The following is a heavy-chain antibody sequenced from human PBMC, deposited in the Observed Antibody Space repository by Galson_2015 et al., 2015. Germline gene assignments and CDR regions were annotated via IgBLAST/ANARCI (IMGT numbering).Heavy chain of an antibody. V-gene: IGHV1-46*01. J-gene: IGHJ1*01. D-gene: IGHD2-2*01. CDR1: GYTFTSYY. CDR2: INPSGGST. CDR3: ARTVSDSSSNAPRSQYFQH. Sequence: SVKVSCKASGYTFTSYYMHWVRQAPGQGLEWMGIINPSGGSTSYAQKFQGRVTMTRDTSTSTVYMELSSLRSEDTAVYYCARTVSDSSSNAPRSQYFQHWGQGTLVTVSS.